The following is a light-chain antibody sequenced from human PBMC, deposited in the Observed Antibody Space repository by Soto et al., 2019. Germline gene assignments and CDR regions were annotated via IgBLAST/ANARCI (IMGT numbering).Light chain of an antibody. CDR1: QSVSSN. CDR2: RAS. CDR3: QQYNNWPPYT. V-gene: IGKV3-15*01. J-gene: IGKJ2*01. Sequence: EIVMTQSPATLSVSPGERATLSCRASQSVSSNLAWYQQQTGQAPRLLIYRASTRATGITPRFSGSGSGTDFTLTLSSLKSADVAVYYCQQYNNWPPYTFGQGTKLEIK.